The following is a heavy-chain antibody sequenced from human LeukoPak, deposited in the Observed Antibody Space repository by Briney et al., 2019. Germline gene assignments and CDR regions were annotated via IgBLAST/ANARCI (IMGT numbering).Heavy chain of an antibody. Sequence: GGSLRLSCAASGFTFSSYSMNWVRQAPGKGLEWVSSISSSSSYIYYADSVKGRFTISRDNAKNSLYPQMNSLRAEDTAVYYCARDVPYCSGGSCLYYYYYYMDVWGKGTTVTVSS. J-gene: IGHJ6*03. CDR2: ISSSSSYI. V-gene: IGHV3-21*01. CDR3: ARDVPYCSGGSCLYYYYYYMDV. CDR1: GFTFSSYS. D-gene: IGHD2-15*01.